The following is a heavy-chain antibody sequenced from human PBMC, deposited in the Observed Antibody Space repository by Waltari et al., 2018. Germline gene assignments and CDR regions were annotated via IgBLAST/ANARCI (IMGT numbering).Heavy chain of an antibody. J-gene: IGHJ4*02. D-gene: IGHD6-19*01. CDR3: ARDCLSYSSGSGFDY. V-gene: IGHV3-33*01. CDR1: GFTFSSYG. CDR2: IWYDGSNK. Sequence: QVQLVESGGGVVQPGRSLRLSCAASGFTFSSYGMHWVSQAPGKGLEWVAVIWYDGSNKYYADSVKGRFTISRDNSKNTLYLQMNSLRAEDTAVYYCARDCLSYSSGSGFDYWGQGTLVTVSS.